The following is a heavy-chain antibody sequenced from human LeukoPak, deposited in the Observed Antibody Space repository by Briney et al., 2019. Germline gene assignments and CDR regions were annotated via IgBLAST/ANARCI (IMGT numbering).Heavy chain of an antibody. Sequence: ASVKVSCKASGYTFTGYYMHWVRQAPGQGLEWMGRINPNSGGTNYAQKFQGRVTMTRDTSISTAYMELSRLRSDDTAVYYCARSSGYSYTKDDYWGQGTLVTVSS. CDR1: GYTFTGYY. J-gene: IGHJ4*02. V-gene: IGHV1-2*06. D-gene: IGHD3-22*01. CDR2: INPNSGGT. CDR3: ARSSGYSYTKDDY.